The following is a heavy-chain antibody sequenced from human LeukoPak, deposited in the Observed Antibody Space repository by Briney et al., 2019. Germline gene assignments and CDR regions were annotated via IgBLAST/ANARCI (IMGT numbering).Heavy chain of an antibody. D-gene: IGHD6-13*01. CDR3: AREQQLVGFDP. J-gene: IGHJ5*02. V-gene: IGHV4-4*02. CDR1: GGSISNSNW. CDR2: VHPSESP. Sequence: SGTLSLTCAVSGGSISNSNWWSWVRQPPGEGLEWLGEVHPSESPNYNSSLKNRVTMLLDKSKNQFSLELTSVTAADTAVYYCAREQQLVGFDPWGQGTLVTASS.